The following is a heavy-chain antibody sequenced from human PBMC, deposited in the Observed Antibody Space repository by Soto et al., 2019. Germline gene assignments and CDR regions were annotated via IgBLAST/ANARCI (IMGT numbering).Heavy chain of an antibody. CDR2: IYYSGST. CDR1: GGSISSSSYY. V-gene: IGHV4-39*01. Sequence: KASETLSLTCTVSGGSISSSSYYWGWIRQPPGKGLEWIGSIYYSGSTYYNPSLKSRVTISVDTSKNQFSLKLSSVTAADTAVYYCASSARRFGVVIGWFDPWGQGTLVTVSS. J-gene: IGHJ5*02. D-gene: IGHD3-3*01. CDR3: ASSARRFGVVIGWFDP.